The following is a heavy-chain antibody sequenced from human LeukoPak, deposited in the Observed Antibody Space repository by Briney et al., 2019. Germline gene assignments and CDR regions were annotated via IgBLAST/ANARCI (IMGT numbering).Heavy chain of an antibody. V-gene: IGHV3-53*01. J-gene: IGHJ4*02. Sequence: GGSLRLSCAASGFTVSSNYMSWVRQAPGKGLEWVSVIYSGGSTYYADSVQGRFTISRDNSKNTLYLQMNSLRAEDTAVYYCARDASFESSYANWGQGTLVTVSS. CDR1: GFTVSSNY. CDR3: ARDASFESSYAN. D-gene: IGHD5-18*01. CDR2: IYSGGST.